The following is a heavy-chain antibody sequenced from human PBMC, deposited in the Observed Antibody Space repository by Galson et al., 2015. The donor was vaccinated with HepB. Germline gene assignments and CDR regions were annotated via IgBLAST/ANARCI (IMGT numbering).Heavy chain of an antibody. D-gene: IGHD6-19*01. CDR2: INSDGSST. J-gene: IGHJ4*02. CDR1: GFTFRIYW. V-gene: IGHV3-74*01. CDR3: ARDSGGWHFFDY. Sequence: SLRLSCATSGFTFRIYWMHWVRQAPGKGLGWVSRINSDGSSTSYADPVKGRFTISRDNAKNSLYLQMNSLRAEDTAVYYCARDSGGWHFFDYWGQGTLVTVSS.